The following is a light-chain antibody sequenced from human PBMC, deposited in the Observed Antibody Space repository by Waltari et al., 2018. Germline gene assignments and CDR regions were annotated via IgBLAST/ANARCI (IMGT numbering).Light chain of an antibody. V-gene: IGKV1-12*01. CDR1: QDINKW. Sequence: DIQMTQSPSSVSASVGDRVTITCRASQDINKWLAWFQQTPGKAPNLLIYAGSRLQSGVPSRFSGSGSGADFTLTISTLQPEDSATYYCQQAHSFPYSFGQGTKLEIK. CDR3: QQAHSFPYS. J-gene: IGKJ2*03. CDR2: AGS.